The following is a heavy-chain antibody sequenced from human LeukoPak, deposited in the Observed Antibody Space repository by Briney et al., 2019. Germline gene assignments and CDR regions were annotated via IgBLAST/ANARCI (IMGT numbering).Heavy chain of an antibody. Sequence: GGSLRLSCAASGFPVSSNYMSWVRQAPGKGLEWVSVIYSGGSTYYADSVKGRFTISRDKSKNMLYLQMNSLRAEDTAVYYCARVLDYYDSSGPSFDYWGQGTLVTVSS. V-gene: IGHV3-53*01. CDR1: GFPVSSNY. CDR2: IYSGGST. D-gene: IGHD3-22*01. J-gene: IGHJ4*02. CDR3: ARVLDYYDSSGPSFDY.